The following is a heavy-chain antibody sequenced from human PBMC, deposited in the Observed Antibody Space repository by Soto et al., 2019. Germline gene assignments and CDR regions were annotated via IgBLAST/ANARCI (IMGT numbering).Heavy chain of an antibody. V-gene: IGHV4-39*01. CDR2: IYYSGST. CDR1: GGSISSSSYY. Sequence: SETLSLTCTVSGGSISSSSYYWGWIRQPPGKGLEWIGSIYYSGSTYYNPSLKSRVTISVDTSKNQFSLKLSSVTAADTAVYYCAGAEGEYYYDSSGPPGSKVGYWGQGTLVTVSS. J-gene: IGHJ4*02. CDR3: AGAEGEYYYDSSGPPGSKVGY. D-gene: IGHD3-22*01.